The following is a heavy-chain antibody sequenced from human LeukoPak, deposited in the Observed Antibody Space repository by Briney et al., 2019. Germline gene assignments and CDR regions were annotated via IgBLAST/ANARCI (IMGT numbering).Heavy chain of an antibody. CDR1: GGSFSGYY. Sequence: SETLSLTCAVYGGSFSGYYWSWIRQPPGKGLEWIGEINHSGSTNYNPSLKSRVTISVGTSKNQFSLKLSSVTAADTAVYYCAREGANDAFDIWGQGTMVTVSS. J-gene: IGHJ3*02. D-gene: IGHD1-26*01. CDR2: INHSGST. CDR3: AREGANDAFDI. V-gene: IGHV4-34*01.